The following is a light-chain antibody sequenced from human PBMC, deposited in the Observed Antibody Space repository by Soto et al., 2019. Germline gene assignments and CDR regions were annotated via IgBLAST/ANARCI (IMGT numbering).Light chain of an antibody. CDR1: SSDVGGYNY. CDR2: EVS. CDR3: ISFSSSIPLEV. J-gene: IGLJ1*01. V-gene: IGLV2-14*01. Sequence: SALTQPASVSGSPGQSITISCTGTSSDVGGYNYVSWYQQHPGKAPKLIIYEVSYRPSGVSNRFSGSKSGNTASLTISGLQADDEADYYCISFSSSIPLEVFGTGTKLTVL.